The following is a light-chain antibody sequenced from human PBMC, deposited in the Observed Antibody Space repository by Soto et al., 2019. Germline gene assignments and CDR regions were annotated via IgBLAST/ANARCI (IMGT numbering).Light chain of an antibody. CDR2: SSS. CDR3: AAWDDSLKGVV. V-gene: IGLV1-44*01. J-gene: IGLJ2*01. Sequence: QSVRTQPPSASGTPGQRVTISCSGSSSNIGSKAVNWYQHLPGTAPKLLIYSSSQRPSGVPDRFSGSKSGTSASLAISGLQSEDEADYYCAAWDDSLKGVVFGGVTKLTVL. CDR1: SSNIGSKA.